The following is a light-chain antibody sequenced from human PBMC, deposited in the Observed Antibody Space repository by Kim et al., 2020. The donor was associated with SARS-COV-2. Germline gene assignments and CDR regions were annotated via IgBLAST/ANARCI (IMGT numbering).Light chain of an antibody. J-gene: IGKJ5*01. CDR2: DAS. Sequence: EIVLTQSPATLSLSPGERATLSCRASHSVSNYLAWYQQKPGQAPRLLIYDASNRATGIPARFSGSVSGTDFTLTISSLEPEDFAVYYCQQRSNWPITFGQGTRLEIK. V-gene: IGKV3-11*01. CDR1: HSVSNY. CDR3: QQRSNWPIT.